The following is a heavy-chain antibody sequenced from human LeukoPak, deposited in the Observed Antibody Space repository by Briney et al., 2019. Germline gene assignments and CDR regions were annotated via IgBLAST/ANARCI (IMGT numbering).Heavy chain of an antibody. V-gene: IGHV4-39*07. CDR1: GGSIRSSYYY. D-gene: IGHD5-24*01. Sequence: SETLSLTCTVSGGSIRSSYYYWGWIRQPPGKGLEWIGSIYDSGSTYYNPSLKSRITISVDTSKNQFSLKLSSVTAADTAVYYCARTLRDGYIDYWGQGTLVTVSS. J-gene: IGHJ4*02. CDR3: ARTLRDGYIDY. CDR2: IYDSGST.